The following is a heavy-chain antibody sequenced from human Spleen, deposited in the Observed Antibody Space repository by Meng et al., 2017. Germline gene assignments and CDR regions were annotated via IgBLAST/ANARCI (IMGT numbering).Heavy chain of an antibody. CDR3: ARDEDISAAGYLLGDF. D-gene: IGHD6-13*01. Sequence: QVQRVQSGAGVKKPGASVQVPCKPSGYNFPDYYLHWVRRAPGQGLEWMGRIDPKTGDTHYALKFQGRVTMTRDTSISTAYMELSGLRSDDTAVYYCARDEDISAAGYLLGDFWGQGTLVTVSS. J-gene: IGHJ4*02. CDR1: GYNFPDYY. CDR2: IDPKTGDT. V-gene: IGHV1-2*06.